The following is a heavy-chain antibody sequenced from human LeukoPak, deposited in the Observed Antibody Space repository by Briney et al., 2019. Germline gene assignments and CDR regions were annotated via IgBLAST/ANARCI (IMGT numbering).Heavy chain of an antibody. V-gene: IGHV3-30*04. D-gene: IGHD3-22*01. J-gene: IGHJ5*02. CDR2: ISYDGSNK. Sequence: GGSLRLSCAASGFTFSSYAMSWVRQAPGKGLEWVAVISYDGSNKYYADSVKGRFTISRDNSKNTLYLQMNSLRAEDTAVYYCARYQNGDSSGTNWFDPWGQGTLVTVSS. CDR1: GFTFSSYA. CDR3: ARYQNGDSSGTNWFDP.